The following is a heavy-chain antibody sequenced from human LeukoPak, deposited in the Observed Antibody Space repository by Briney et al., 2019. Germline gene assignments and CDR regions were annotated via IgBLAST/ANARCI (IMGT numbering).Heavy chain of an antibody. Sequence: GGSLRLSCAASGFTFSAYSMNWVRQAPGKGLEWVSFISGGGGTIYYADSVKGRFTISRDNAKNSLHLQMDSLRVEDTAVYYCARNQEIDYYDSSGFYWGVEYWGQGTLVTVSS. J-gene: IGHJ4*02. D-gene: IGHD3-22*01. CDR3: ARNQEIDYYDSSGFYWGVEY. CDR1: GFTFSAYS. V-gene: IGHV3-48*01. CDR2: ISGGGGTI.